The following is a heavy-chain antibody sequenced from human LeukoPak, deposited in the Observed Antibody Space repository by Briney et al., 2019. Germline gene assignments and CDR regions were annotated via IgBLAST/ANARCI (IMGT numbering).Heavy chain of an antibody. V-gene: IGHV5-51*01. Sequence: GESLKISCKGSGYSFTSYWIAWVRQMPGKGLEWMGIIYPGDSDTRYSPSFQGQVTISADKSNSTAYMELSRLRSDDTAVYYCARAPIVVVPAAIAYWGQGPLVPAS. CDR2: IYPGDSDT. D-gene: IGHD2-2*01. J-gene: IGHJ4*02. CDR3: ARAPIVVVPAAIAY. CDR1: GYSFTSYW.